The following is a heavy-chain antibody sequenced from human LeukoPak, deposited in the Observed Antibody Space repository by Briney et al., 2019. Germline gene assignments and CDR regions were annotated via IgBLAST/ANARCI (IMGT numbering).Heavy chain of an antibody. CDR3: AKDVARGGIKGSFDY. V-gene: IGHV3-30*18. D-gene: IGHD3-16*01. CDR1: GFTFTSYG. J-gene: IGHJ4*02. CDR2: VSHDGSSK. Sequence: GGSLRLSCAASGFTFTSYGMHWVRQAPGKGLEWVAVVSHDGSSKYYADSVKGRFTISRDNSKNTLSLQMNSLSAEDTALYYCAKDVARGGIKGSFDYWGQGTLVTVSS.